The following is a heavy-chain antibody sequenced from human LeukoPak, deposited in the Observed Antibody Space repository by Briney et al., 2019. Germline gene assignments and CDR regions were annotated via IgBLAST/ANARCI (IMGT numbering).Heavy chain of an antibody. D-gene: IGHD3-3*01. CDR1: GFIVSSNY. CDR2: IYSGGST. V-gene: IGHV3-53*01. CDR3: AKDINDFSPADAFDI. J-gene: IGHJ3*02. Sequence: GGSLRLSCAASGFIVSSNYMSWVRQAPGKGLEWVSVIYSGGSTYYEDSVKGRFTISRDNSKNTLYLQMNSLRAEDTAVYYCAKDINDFSPADAFDIWGQGTMVTVSS.